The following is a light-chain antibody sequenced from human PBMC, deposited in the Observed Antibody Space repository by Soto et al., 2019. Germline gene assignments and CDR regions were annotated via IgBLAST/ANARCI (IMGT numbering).Light chain of an antibody. CDR1: SSDVGGYNF. CDR3: SSCTSSSTLV. V-gene: IGLV2-14*01. CDR2: DVT. Sequence: QSALTQPASVSGSPGQSITISCTGTSSDVGGYNFVSWYQQHPGKAPKLMIYDVTNRPSGVSNRFSGSKSGNTASLTISGLQAEDEADYYCSSCTSSSTLVVGGGTKLTVL. J-gene: IGLJ2*01.